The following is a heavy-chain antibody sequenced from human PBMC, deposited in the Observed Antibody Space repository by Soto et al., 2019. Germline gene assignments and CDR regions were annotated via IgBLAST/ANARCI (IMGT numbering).Heavy chain of an antibody. CDR1: GYTFSSYG. J-gene: IGHJ5*02. V-gene: IGHV1-18*01. CDR2: ISGYKGNT. CDR3: ARALLTAANRAGVVAHNWFDP. Sequence: QVQLVQSGAEVKKPGASVKVSCKTSGYTFSSYGISWMRQAPGQGLEWMGWISGYKGNTNYAQKIQGRVTITRSQSTRAVYMELRSLRSDDTAVYYCARALLTAANRAGVVAHNWFDPWGQGTLVTVSS. D-gene: IGHD3-16*01.